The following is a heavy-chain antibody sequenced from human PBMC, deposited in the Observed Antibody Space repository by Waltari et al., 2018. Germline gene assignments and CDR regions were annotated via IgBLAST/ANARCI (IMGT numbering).Heavy chain of an antibody. V-gene: IGHV1-24*01. Sequence: VQLVQSGAEVKKPGASVKVSCKVSGYTLTELSMHWVRQAPGKGLEWMGGFDPEDGETIYAKKFPCRVTMTDDTSTDTAYMELSSLISEDTAVYYCATVHMVQGVIGWFDPWGQGTLVTVSS. CDR2: FDPEDGET. J-gene: IGHJ5*02. CDR1: GYTLTELS. CDR3: ATVHMVQGVIGWFDP. D-gene: IGHD3-10*01.